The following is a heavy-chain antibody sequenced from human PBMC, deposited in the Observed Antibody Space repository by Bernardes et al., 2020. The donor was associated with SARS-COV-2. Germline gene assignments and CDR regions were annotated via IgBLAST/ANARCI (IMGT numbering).Heavy chain of an antibody. CDR3: ATSPAAIWSGCVRFDS. CDR2: INPNSGGT. Sequence: ASVKVSCKASGYTFTGYYMHWVRQAPGQGLEWMGWINPNSGGTNYAQKFQGRVTMTRDTSISTAYMELSRLRSEDTAVYYCATSPAAIWSGCVRFDSLGPGSPGHRLL. D-gene: IGHD3-3*01. J-gene: IGHJ4*02. CDR1: GYTFTGYY. V-gene: IGHV1-2*02.